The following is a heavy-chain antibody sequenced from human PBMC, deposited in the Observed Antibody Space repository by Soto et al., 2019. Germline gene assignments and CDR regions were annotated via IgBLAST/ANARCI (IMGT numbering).Heavy chain of an antibody. Sequence: SETLSLTCTASGGSISSGGYYWSWNRQHPGKGLEWIGYIYYSGSTYYNPSLKSRVTISVDTSKNQFSLKLSSVTAADTAVYYCARARWELRDAFDIWGQGTMVTVSS. CDR1: GGSISSGGYY. CDR2: IYYSGST. V-gene: IGHV4-31*03. D-gene: IGHD1-26*01. CDR3: ARARWELRDAFDI. J-gene: IGHJ3*02.